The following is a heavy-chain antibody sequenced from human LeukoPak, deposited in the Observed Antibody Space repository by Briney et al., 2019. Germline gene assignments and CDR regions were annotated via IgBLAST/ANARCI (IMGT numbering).Heavy chain of an antibody. CDR3: ARHRDGSGSYRRPFDY. J-gene: IGHJ4*02. CDR1: GGSISSSSYY. D-gene: IGHD3-10*01. Sequence: SETLSPTCTVSGGSISSSSYYWGCIRQPPGKGLEWIGTIYYSGSTYYNPSLKSRVTISVDTSKNQFSLKLSSVTAADTAVYCCARHRDGSGSYRRPFDYWGQGTLVTVSS. CDR2: IYYSGST. V-gene: IGHV4-39*01.